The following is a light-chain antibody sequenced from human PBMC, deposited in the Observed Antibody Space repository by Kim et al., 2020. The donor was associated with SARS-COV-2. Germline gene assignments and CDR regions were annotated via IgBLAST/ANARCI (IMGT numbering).Light chain of an antibody. J-gene: IGKJ2*01. Sequence: AIQLTQSPFSLSASVGDRVTITCRASQGISSALAWYQQKPGKAPKLLIYAVSSLESGVPSRFSGSGSGTDFTLTISSLQPEDFATYYCQQFNTYPLFGQGTKLEI. CDR1: QGISSA. CDR3: QQFNTYPL. CDR2: AVS. V-gene: IGKV1-13*02.